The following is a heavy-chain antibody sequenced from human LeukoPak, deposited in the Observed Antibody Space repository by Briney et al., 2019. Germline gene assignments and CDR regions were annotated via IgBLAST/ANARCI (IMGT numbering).Heavy chain of an antibody. CDR2: ISWDGGST. CDR1: GFTFDDYT. CDR3: ARGLYWFDP. V-gene: IGHV3-43*01. Sequence: GGSLRLSCAASGFTFDDYTMHWVRQAPGKGLEWVSLISWDGGSTYYADSVKGRFAISRDNAKNTLNLQINSLRAEDTAVYYCARGLYWFDPWGQGTLVTVSS. J-gene: IGHJ5*02.